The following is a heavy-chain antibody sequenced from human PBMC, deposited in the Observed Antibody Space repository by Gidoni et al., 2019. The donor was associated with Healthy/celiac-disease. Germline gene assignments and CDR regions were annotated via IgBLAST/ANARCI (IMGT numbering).Heavy chain of an antibody. V-gene: IGHV1-3*01. D-gene: IGHD1-26*01. Sequence: QVQLVQSGAEVKKPGAPVKVSCKASGYTFTSYAMHWARPAPGQRLEWMGWINAGNGNTKYSQKFQGRVTITRDTSASTAYMELSSLRSEDTAVYYCARQGGRGGIVGATPGNWFDPWGQGTLVTVSS. CDR1: GYTFTSYA. CDR2: INAGNGNT. J-gene: IGHJ5*02. CDR3: ARQGGRGGIVGATPGNWFDP.